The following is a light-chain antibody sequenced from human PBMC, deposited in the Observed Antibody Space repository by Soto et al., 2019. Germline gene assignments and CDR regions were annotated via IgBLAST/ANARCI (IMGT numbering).Light chain of an antibody. V-gene: IGLV1-40*01. CDR2: GNS. CDR3: QSYDSSSTVYVV. J-gene: IGLJ2*01. CDR1: SSNIGAGYD. Sequence: QSVLTQPPSVSGAPGQRVTISCTGSSSNIGAGYDVHWYQQLPGTAPKLLIQGNSNRPSGVPDRFSGSKSGTSASLAITGLQVEDEADYYCQSYDSSSTVYVVFGGGTQLTVL.